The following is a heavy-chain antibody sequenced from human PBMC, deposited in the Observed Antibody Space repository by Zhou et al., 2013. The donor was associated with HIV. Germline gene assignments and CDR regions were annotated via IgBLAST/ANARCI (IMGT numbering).Heavy chain of an antibody. J-gene: IGHJ4*02. CDR1: GFTFSNYG. D-gene: IGHD2-8*01. CDR2: IRYDGSNK. Sequence: QVQLVESGGGVVQPGGSLRLSCAASGFTFSNYGMHWVRQAPGKGLEWVAFIRYDGSNKYNADSVKGRFTISRDTSKNTLYLQMNSLRAEDTAVYYCARDQGXIRQALIFDYWGQGTLVTVSS. CDR3: ARDQGXIRQALIFDY. V-gene: IGHV3-30*02.